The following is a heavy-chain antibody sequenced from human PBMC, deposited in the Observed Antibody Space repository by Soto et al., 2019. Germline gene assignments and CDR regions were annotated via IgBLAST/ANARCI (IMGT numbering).Heavy chain of an antibody. Sequence: QVQLVESGGGVVQPGRSLRLSCAASGFTFSSHAMHWVRQAPGKGLEWVAVIWYDGSKKYYADSVKGRFIVARDDSKNTLSLQMNSLRVEDTAVYYCARDPGYSGFDFDYWGQGTLVTVSS. CDR1: GFTFSSHA. J-gene: IGHJ4*02. D-gene: IGHD5-12*01. V-gene: IGHV3-33*01. CDR3: ARDPGYSGFDFDY. CDR2: IWYDGSKK.